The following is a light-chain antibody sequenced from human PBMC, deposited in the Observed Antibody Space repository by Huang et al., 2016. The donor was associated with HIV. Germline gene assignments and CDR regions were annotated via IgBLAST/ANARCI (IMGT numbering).Light chain of an antibody. CDR2: GAS. V-gene: IGKV3-15*01. J-gene: IGKJ1*01. CDR3: QQYKGT. CDR1: QIVSHN. Sequence: EIVMTQSPATLSVSPGERVTLSCRASQIVSHNLAWYQQKPGQAPRLLIYGASTRATGIPARFSGGGCGTEFTLTISSLQSEDFSVYYCQQYKGTFGQGTKVEIK.